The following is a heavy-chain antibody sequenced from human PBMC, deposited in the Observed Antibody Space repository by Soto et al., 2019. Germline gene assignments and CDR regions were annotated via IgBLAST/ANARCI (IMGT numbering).Heavy chain of an antibody. J-gene: IGHJ3*02. CDR1: GYPVTAYY. Sequence: QLHLVQSGAVVKKPGASVTVSCSASGYPVTAYYMHWVRQAPGRGLESMGGINPATGAAKYTQTFRGRVTMTRDTSKSTVFMELSGLTSEDTAVFYCARGGGVGVAGSAAFDMWGQGTLVTVSS. CDR2: INPATGAA. D-gene: IGHD3-3*01. V-gene: IGHV1-2*02. CDR3: ARGGGVGVAGSAAFDM.